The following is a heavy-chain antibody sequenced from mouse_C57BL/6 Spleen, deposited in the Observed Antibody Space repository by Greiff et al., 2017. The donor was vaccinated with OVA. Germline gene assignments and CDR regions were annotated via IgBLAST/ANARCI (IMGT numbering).Heavy chain of an antibody. D-gene: IGHD1-1*01. CDR1: GYSFTGYY. CDR3: ALNYYGSPYARDY. Sequence: EVKVVESGPELVKPGASVKISCKASGYSFTGYYMNWVKQSPEKSLEWIGEINPSTGGTTYNQKVKAKATLTVDKSSSTAYMQLKSLTSEDSAVDYCALNYYGSPYARDYWGQGTSVTVSA. J-gene: IGHJ4*01. CDR2: INPSTGGT. V-gene: IGHV1-42*01.